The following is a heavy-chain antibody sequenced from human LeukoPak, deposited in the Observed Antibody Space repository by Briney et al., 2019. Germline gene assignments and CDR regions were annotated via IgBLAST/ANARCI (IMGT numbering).Heavy chain of an antibody. Sequence: SETLSLTCTVSGVSISSYYWSWLRQPAGKGLEWIGRIYTSGSTNYNPSLKSRVTMSVDTSKNQFSLKLSSVTAADTAVYYCARGIAAAGHDAFDIWGQGTMVTVSS. V-gene: IGHV4-4*07. D-gene: IGHD6-13*01. CDR2: IYTSGST. CDR1: GVSISSYY. CDR3: ARGIAAAGHDAFDI. J-gene: IGHJ3*02.